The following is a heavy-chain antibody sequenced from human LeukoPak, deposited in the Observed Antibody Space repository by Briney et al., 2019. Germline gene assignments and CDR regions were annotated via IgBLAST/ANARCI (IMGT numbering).Heavy chain of an antibody. J-gene: IGHJ5*02. V-gene: IGHV3-30*03. CDR1: GFTFSSYS. CDR3: ARDPFGGVIVPSDP. Sequence: GGSLRLSCAASGFTFSSYSMNWVRQAPGKGLEWVAVISYDGSNKYYADSVKGRFTISRDNSKNTLYLQMNSLRAEDTAVYYCARDPFGGVIVPSDPWGQGTLVTVSS. CDR2: ISYDGSNK. D-gene: IGHD3-16*02.